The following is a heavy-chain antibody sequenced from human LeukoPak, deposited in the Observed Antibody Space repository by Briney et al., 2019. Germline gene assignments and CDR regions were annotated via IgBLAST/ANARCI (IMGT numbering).Heavy chain of an antibody. J-gene: IGHJ4*02. CDR3: AKSYYDFWSGYYQTFDY. CDR2: ISYDRSNK. D-gene: IGHD3-3*01. CDR1: GFTFSNYG. Sequence: GGSLRLSCAASGFTFSNYGMRWVRQAPGKGLEWVAVISYDRSNKYYADSVKGRFTISRDNSKNTLYLQMNSLRAEDTAVYYCAKSYYDFWSGYYQTFDYWGQGTLVAVSS. V-gene: IGHV3-30*18.